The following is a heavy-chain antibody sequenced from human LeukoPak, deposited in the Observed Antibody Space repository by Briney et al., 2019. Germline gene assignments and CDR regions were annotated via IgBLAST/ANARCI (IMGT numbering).Heavy chain of an antibody. CDR1: GGPISSYY. V-gene: IGHV4-59*01. CDR2: IYYSGST. CDR3: ARTMVRGFLRRRYYYMDV. Sequence: SEALSLTCTVSGGPISSYYWSWIRQPPGKGLEWIGYIYYSGSTNYNPSLKSRVTISVDTSKNQFSLKLSSVTAADTAVYYCARTMVRGFLRRRYYYMDVWGKGTTVTISS. D-gene: IGHD3-10*01. J-gene: IGHJ6*03.